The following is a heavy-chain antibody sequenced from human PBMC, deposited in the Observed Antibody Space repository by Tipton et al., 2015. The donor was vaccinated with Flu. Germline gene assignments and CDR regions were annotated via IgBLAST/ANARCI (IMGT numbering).Heavy chain of an antibody. CDR1: GASISSGSYY. V-gene: IGHV4-61*02. Sequence: TLSLTCTVSGASISSGSYYWSWIRQPAGKGLEWIGRIYTSGSTNYNPSLKSRATISVDTSKNQFSLKLSSVTAADTAVYYCARDRVGDYSCFDPWGQGTLVTVSS. D-gene: IGHD4-17*01. CDR3: ARDRVGDYSCFDP. CDR2: IYTSGST. J-gene: IGHJ5*02.